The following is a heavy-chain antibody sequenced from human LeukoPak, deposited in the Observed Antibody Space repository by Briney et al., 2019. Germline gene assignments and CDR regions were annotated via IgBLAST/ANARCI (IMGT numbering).Heavy chain of an antibody. V-gene: IGHV3-30*18. CDR3: AKEGRDGFNYDY. J-gene: IGHJ4*02. CDR2: ISYDGSNK. Sequence: PGGSLRLSCAASGFTFSDYSMNWVRQAPGKGLEWVAVISYDGSNKYYADSVKGRFTVSRDNSKNTLYLQMNSLRAEDTAVYYCAKEGRDGFNYDYWGQGTLVTVSS. CDR1: GFTFSDYS. D-gene: IGHD5-24*01.